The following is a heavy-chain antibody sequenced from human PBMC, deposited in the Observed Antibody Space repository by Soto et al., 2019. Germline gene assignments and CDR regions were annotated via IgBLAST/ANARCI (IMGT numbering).Heavy chain of an antibody. V-gene: IGHV1-69*01. D-gene: IGHD4-4*01. Sequence: PGESLKISCKGSGYSFTSYWIGWVRQAPGQGLEWMGGIIPIFGTANYAQKFQGRVTITADESTSTAYMELSSLRSEDTAVYYCARKVTKAYYYGMDVWGQGTTVTVSS. CDR3: ARKVTKAYYYGMDV. CDR1: GYSFTSYW. J-gene: IGHJ6*02. CDR2: IIPIFGTA.